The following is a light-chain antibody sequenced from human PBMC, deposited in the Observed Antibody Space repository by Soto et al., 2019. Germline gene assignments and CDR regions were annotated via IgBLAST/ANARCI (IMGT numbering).Light chain of an antibody. CDR3: LLAYAGVGEV. J-gene: IGLJ2*01. CDR2: ATS. V-gene: IGLV7-46*01. CDR1: TGAVTSGHY. Sequence: QTVVTQDPSLTVSPGGTVTLTCGSSTGAVTSGHYPYWFHQKPGQAPRTLIYATSNRHSWAPARFSGSLLGGKAALTLSGAQPEDEADYYCLLAYAGVGEVFGGGTKLTVL.